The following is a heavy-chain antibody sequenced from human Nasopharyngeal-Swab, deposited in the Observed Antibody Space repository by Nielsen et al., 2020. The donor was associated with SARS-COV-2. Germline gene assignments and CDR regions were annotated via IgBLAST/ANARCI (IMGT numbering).Heavy chain of an antibody. CDR3: AKDRIVVVTVWYYFDY. D-gene: IGHD2-21*02. J-gene: IGHJ4*02. Sequence: GGSLKISCAASGFTFSSYGMHWVRQAPGKGLEWVAVISYDGSNKYYADSVKGRFTISRDNSKNTLYLQMNGLRAEDTAVYYCAKDRIVVVTVWYYFDYWGQGTLVTVSS. CDR1: GFTFSSYG. V-gene: IGHV3-30*18. CDR2: ISYDGSNK.